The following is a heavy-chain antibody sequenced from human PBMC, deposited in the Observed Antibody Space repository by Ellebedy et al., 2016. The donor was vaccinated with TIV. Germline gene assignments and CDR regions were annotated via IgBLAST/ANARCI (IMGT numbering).Heavy chain of an antibody. D-gene: IGHD3-22*01. CDR1: GGSISSNDYF. J-gene: IGHJ4*02. V-gene: IGHV4-39*01. CDR3: AILTSSVTPGADY. CDR2: IQYSEST. Sequence: SETLSLXXTVSGGSISSNDYFWAWIRQPPGKGLEWIGNIQYSESTYYNPSLQSRVTISVDTSRNQFSLKLNSVTAADTAVYYCAILTSSVTPGADYWGQGTLVTVSS.